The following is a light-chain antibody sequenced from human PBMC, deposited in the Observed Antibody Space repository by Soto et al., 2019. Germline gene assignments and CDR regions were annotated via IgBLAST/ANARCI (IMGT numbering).Light chain of an antibody. CDR2: QDS. Sequence: SYELTQPPSVSVSPGQTASITCSGDKLGDKYACWYQQKPGQSPVLVIYQDSKRPSGIPERYSGSNSGNTATLTISGTQAIDEADYYCQAWDSSTVFGVGTKLIVL. J-gene: IGLJ2*01. CDR3: QAWDSSTV. V-gene: IGLV3-1*01. CDR1: KLGDKY.